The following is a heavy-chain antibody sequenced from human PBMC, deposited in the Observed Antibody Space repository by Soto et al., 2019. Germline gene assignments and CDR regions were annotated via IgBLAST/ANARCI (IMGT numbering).Heavy chain of an antibody. Sequence: QVQLVQSGAEVKKTGASVKVSCKASGYTFIGYYIHWVRQAPGQGLEWMGRINPNSGGTNYAQRFQGWVTMTRDRSISTAYMEVSRLKSDDTAVYYCARVGGGLASLGYYGMDVWGQGTTVTVSS. J-gene: IGHJ6*02. CDR2: INPNSGGT. D-gene: IGHD3-10*01. CDR3: ARVGGGLASLGYYGMDV. CDR1: GYTFIGYY. V-gene: IGHV1-2*04.